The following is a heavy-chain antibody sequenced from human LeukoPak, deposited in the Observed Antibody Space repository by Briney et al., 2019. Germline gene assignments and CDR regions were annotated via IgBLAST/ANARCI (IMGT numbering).Heavy chain of an antibody. CDR1: GFTFSSYG. CDR2: IRYDGSNK. CDR3: AKDGVRPQKYSYGPNWFDP. J-gene: IGHJ5*02. D-gene: IGHD5-18*01. Sequence: PGGSLRLSCAASGFTFSSYGMHWVRQAPGKGLEWLAFIRYDGSNKYYADSVKGRFTISRDNSKNTLYLQMNSLRAEDTAVYYCAKDGVRPQKYSYGPNWFDPWGQGTLVTVSS. V-gene: IGHV3-30*02.